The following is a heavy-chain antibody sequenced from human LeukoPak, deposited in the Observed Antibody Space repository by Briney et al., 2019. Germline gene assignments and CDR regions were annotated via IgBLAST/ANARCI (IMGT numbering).Heavy chain of an antibody. CDR2: IFYSGNI. V-gene: IGHV4-59*01. D-gene: IGHD6-13*01. Sequence: PSEILSLTCTVSGVSIRSYYWTWIRQPPGKGLEWIGYIFYSGNINYSPSLKSRVTISVDTSNNQLSLKLTSVTAADTAVYYCARAASSWSFDYWGQGTLVTVSS. CDR1: GVSIRSYY. CDR3: ARAASSWSFDY. J-gene: IGHJ4*02.